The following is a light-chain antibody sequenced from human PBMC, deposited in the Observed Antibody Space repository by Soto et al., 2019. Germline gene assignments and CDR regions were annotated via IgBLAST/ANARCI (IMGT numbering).Light chain of an antibody. CDR1: QSVSSSY. V-gene: IGKV3-20*01. Sequence: EIVLTQSPGTLSLSPGERATLSCRASQSVSSSYLAWYQQKPVQAPRILIYGASSRATGIPDRFSGSVSETDFALTISRLEPEDFAVYYCQQYGSSPPRYTFGQGTKLEIK. J-gene: IGKJ2*01. CDR3: QQYGSSPPRYT. CDR2: GAS.